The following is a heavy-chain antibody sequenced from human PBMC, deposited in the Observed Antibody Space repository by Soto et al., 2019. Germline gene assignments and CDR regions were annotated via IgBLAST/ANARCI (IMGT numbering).Heavy chain of an antibody. CDR3: AREKAAAGTGSA. CDR2: ISSSSSYI. D-gene: IGHD6-13*01. J-gene: IGHJ4*02. Sequence: GGSLRLSCAASGFTFSSYSMNWVRQAPGKGLEWVSSISSSSSYIYYADSVKGRFTISRDNAKNSLYLQMNSLRAEDTAVYYCAREKAAAGTGSAWGQGTLVTVSS. V-gene: IGHV3-21*01. CDR1: GFTFSSYS.